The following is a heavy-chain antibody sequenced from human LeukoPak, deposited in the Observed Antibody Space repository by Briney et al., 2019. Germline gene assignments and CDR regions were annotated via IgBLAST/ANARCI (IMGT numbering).Heavy chain of an antibody. Sequence: GGSLRLSCAASGFTFSNAWMSWVRQAPGKGLEWVALISYDGSNKNYADSVRGRFTISRDNSKNTLYLQMNSLRAEDTAVYYCARGKGSGSYYNDCEYWGQGTLVTVSS. V-gene: IGHV3-30-3*01. J-gene: IGHJ4*02. CDR2: ISYDGSNK. CDR3: ARGKGSGSYYNDCEY. D-gene: IGHD3-10*01. CDR1: GFTFSNAW.